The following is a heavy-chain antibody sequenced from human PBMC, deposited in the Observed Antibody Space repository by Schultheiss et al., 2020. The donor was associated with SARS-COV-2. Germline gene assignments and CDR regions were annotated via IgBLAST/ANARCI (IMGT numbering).Heavy chain of an antibody. CDR1: GFTFSSYA. CDR2: ISYDGSNK. CDR3: ARVTSS. D-gene: IGHD6-6*01. V-gene: IGHV3-30*01. Sequence: GESLKISCAASGFTFSSYAMHWVRQAPGKGLEWVAVISYDGSNKYYADSVKGRFTISRDNSKNTLYLQMNSLRAEDTAVYYCARVTSSWGQGTLVTVSS. J-gene: IGHJ5*02.